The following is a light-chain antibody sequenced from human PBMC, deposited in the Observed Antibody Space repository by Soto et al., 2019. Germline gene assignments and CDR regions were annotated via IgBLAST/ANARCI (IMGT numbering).Light chain of an antibody. CDR3: AAWDDSLNGFYV. CDR2: SNN. CDR1: SSNIGSNT. Sequence: QSVLTQPPSASGTPGQRVTISCSGSSSNIGSNTVNWYQQLPGTAPKLLIYSNNQRPSGVPGRFSGSKSGTSASLAISGLQSEDEADYYCAAWDDSLNGFYVFGTGTKGTVL. J-gene: IGLJ1*01. V-gene: IGLV1-44*01.